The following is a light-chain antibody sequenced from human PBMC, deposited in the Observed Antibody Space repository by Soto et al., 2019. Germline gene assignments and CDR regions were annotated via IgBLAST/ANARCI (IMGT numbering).Light chain of an antibody. V-gene: IGKV3-20*01. CDR3: QQYGHSLWT. CDR1: QAISDN. CDR2: GAS. J-gene: IGKJ1*01. Sequence: IVMTQSPATLSVSPGERATLSCRASQAISDNLAWYQHKPGQPPRLLIYGASSRATGIPDRFSGSGSGTDFTLTISRLEPEDYAVYYCQQYGHSLWTFGQGTKVDIK.